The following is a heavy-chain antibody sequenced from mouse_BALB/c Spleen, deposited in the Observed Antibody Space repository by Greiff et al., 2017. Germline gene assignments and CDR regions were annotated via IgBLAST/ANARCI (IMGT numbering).Heavy chain of an antibody. Sequence: QVHVKQSGAELVKPGASVKLSCKASGYTFTSYYMYWVKQRPGQGLEWIGEINPSNGGTNFNEKFKSKATLTVDKSSSTAYMQLSSLTSEDSAVYYCTRYDYGTRYFDVWGAGTTVTVSS. CDR3: TRYDYGTRYFDV. CDR1: GYTFTSYY. CDR2: INPSNGGT. V-gene: IGHV1S81*02. D-gene: IGHD1-1*01. J-gene: IGHJ1*01.